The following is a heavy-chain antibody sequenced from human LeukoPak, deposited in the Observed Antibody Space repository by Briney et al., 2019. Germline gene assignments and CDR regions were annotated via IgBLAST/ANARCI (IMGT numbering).Heavy chain of an antibody. CDR3: ARDPSDCSSTSCYYFDY. J-gene: IGHJ4*02. CDR1: GYTFTSYG. D-gene: IGHD2-2*01. V-gene: IGHV1-2*02. Sequence: ASVKVSCKASGYTFTSYGISWVRQAPGQGLEWMGWINPNSGGTNYAQKFQGRVTMTRDTSISTAYMELSRLRSDDTAVYYCARDPSDCSSTSCYYFDYWGQGTLVTVSS. CDR2: INPNSGGT.